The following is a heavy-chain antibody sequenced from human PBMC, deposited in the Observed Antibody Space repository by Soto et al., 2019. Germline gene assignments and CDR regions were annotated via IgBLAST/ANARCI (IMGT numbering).Heavy chain of an antibody. CDR2: IIPIFGTA. J-gene: IGHJ4*02. V-gene: IGHV1-69*13. CDR3: AGGNCSGGSCYPAPDY. D-gene: IGHD2-15*01. CDR1: GGTFSSYA. Sequence: SVKVSCKASGGTFSSYAISWVRQAPGQGLEWMGGIIPIFGTANYAQKFQGRVTITADESTSTAYMELSSLRSEDTAVYYCAGGNCSGGSCYPAPDYWGQGTLVTVSS.